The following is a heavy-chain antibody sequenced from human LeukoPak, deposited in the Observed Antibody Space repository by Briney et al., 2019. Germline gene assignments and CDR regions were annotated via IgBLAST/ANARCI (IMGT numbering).Heavy chain of an antibody. CDR2: IYPGDSDT. Sequence: GESLKISCKGSGYSFTSYWIGWVRQMPGKGLEWMGIIYPGDSDTRYSPSFQGQVTISADKSISTAYLQWSSLKASDTAMYYCASKGIAAAGHDAFDIWGQGTMVTVSS. D-gene: IGHD6-13*01. CDR3: ASKGIAAAGHDAFDI. J-gene: IGHJ3*02. CDR1: GYSFTSYW. V-gene: IGHV5-51*01.